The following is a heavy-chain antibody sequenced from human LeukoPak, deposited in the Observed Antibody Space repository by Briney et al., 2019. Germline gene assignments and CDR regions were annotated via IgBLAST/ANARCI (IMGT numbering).Heavy chain of an antibody. CDR3: AHFGSAEYFQD. CDR2: IASETYGGTA. J-gene: IGHJ1*01. V-gene: IGHV3-49*04. CDR1: GFTFGDYA. D-gene: IGHD3-10*01. Sequence: GGSLRLSCTASGFTFGDYAMTWVRQAPGKGLEWVGFIASETYGGTAEYAASVKGRFTISRDDSKNTLYLQMNSLKTEDTAVYYCAHFGSAEYFQDWGQGTLVTVSS.